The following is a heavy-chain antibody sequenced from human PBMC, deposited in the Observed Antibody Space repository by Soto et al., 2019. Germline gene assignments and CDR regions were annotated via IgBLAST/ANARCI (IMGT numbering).Heavy chain of an antibody. CDR3: AKDMIPWGGWTFYYGMDV. V-gene: IGHV3-43D*04. CDR1: GFTFDDYA. D-gene: IGHD6-19*01. CDR2: ISWDGGST. Sequence: GSLRLSCAASGFTFDDYAMHWVRQAPGKGLEWVSLISWDGGSTYYADSVKGRFTISRDNSKNSLYLQMNSLRAEDTALYYCAKDMIPWGGWTFYYGMDVWGQGTTVTVSS. J-gene: IGHJ6*02.